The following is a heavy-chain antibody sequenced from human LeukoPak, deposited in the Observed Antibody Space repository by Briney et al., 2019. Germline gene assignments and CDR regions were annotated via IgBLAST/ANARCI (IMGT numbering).Heavy chain of an antibody. D-gene: IGHD3-10*01. CDR1: GGSINNYY. V-gene: IGHV4-59*01. CDR3: ARGGGLFDY. J-gene: IGHJ4*02. Sequence: SETLSLTCNVSGGSINNYYWSWLRQPPGKGLEWIGYIYFTGGTNYNPSLKSRVTMSIDTSKNQFSLKLNSVTAADTAFYCCARGGGLFDYWGQGSLVTVSS. CDR2: IYFTGGT.